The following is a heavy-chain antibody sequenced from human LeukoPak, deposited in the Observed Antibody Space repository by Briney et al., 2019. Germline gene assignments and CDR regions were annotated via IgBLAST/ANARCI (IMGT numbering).Heavy chain of an antibody. J-gene: IGHJ4*02. CDR1: GFTFSDYY. CDR3: ARGSRVWFGELLFDY. V-gene: IGHV3-11*06. CDR2: ISSSSSYT. D-gene: IGHD3-10*01. Sequence: GGSLRLSCAASGFTFSDYYMSWIRQAPGKGLEWVSYISSSSSYTNYADSVKGRFTISRDNAKNSLYLQMNSLRAEDTAVYYCARGSRVWFGELLFDYWGREPWSPSPQ.